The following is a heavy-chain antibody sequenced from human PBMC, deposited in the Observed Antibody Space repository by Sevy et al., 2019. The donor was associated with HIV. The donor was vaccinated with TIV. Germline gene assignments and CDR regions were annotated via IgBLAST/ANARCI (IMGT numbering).Heavy chain of an antibody. D-gene: IGHD3-10*01. CDR2: ISSSGTII. Sequence: GGSLRLSCAVSGLNVSDYFMAWIRQAPGRGPEWVSYISSSGTIIYYRESVKGRFTISRDNAKNSLYLQMNSLRPEDTAMYYCARDLASGSFYSLYFDYWGQGTLVTVPS. V-gene: IGHV3-11*01. CDR3: ARDLASGSFYSLYFDY. CDR1: GLNVSDYF. J-gene: IGHJ4*02.